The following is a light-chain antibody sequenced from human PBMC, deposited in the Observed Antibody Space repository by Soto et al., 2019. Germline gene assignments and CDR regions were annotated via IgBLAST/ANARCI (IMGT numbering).Light chain of an antibody. V-gene: IGLV2-14*03. CDR2: EVS. Sequence: QSALTQPASVSGSPGQSIAISCTGTSSDVGAYDFVSWYQQHPDKAPKLMIYEVSHRPSGVSYRFSGSKSVNTATLTISGLQAEDEADYYCSSYTTCGTRVFGTGTKLTVL. CDR1: SSDVGAYDF. J-gene: IGLJ1*01. CDR3: SSYTTCGTRV.